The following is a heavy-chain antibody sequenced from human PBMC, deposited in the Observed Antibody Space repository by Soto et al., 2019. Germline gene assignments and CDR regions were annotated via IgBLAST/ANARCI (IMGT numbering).Heavy chain of an antibody. CDR1: GGSISSYY. CDR3: ARTYCSSTSCYYFRAFDI. D-gene: IGHD2-2*01. Sequence: TSETLSLTCTVSGGSISSYYWSWIRQPPGKGLEWIGYIYYSGSTNYNPSLKSRVTISVDTSKNQFSLKLSSVTAADTAVYYCARTYCSSTSCYYFRAFDIWGQGTMVTVSS. J-gene: IGHJ3*02. CDR2: IYYSGST. V-gene: IGHV4-59*01.